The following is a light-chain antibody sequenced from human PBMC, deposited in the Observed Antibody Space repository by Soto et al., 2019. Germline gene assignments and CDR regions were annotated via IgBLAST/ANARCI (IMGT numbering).Light chain of an antibody. CDR3: QQRSNWPPL. Sequence: EIVLTQSPATLSLSPGERGTLSCRASQSVSSYLAWYQQKPGQAPRLLIYDASNRAAGIPARFSGSGSGTDFTLTISSLEPEDFAVYYCQQRSNWPPLFGQGTRLEIK. CDR1: QSVSSY. J-gene: IGKJ5*01. CDR2: DAS. V-gene: IGKV3-11*01.